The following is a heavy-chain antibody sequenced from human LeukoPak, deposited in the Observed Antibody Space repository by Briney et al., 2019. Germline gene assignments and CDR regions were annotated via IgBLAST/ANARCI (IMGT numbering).Heavy chain of an antibody. Sequence: GGSLRFSCAASGFTFSSYDMHWVRKATGKGLEWVSAIGTAGDTFYPGSVKGRFTISRENAKNSLYLQMNSLRVGDTAVYYCARGRYRYDSGSYYKGIDYWGQGTLVTVSS. CDR3: ARGRYRYDSGSYYKGIDY. J-gene: IGHJ4*02. CDR2: IGTAGDT. CDR1: GFTFSSYD. V-gene: IGHV3-13*04. D-gene: IGHD3-10*01.